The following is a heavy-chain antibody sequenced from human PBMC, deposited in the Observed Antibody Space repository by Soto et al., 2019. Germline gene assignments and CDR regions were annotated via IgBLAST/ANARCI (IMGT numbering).Heavy chain of an antibody. Sequence: XGTLSLTCTVSGGSISSYYWSWIRQAPGKGLEWIGYIYRSGNTNYNPSLKSRVTISVDTSKNQFSLKLSSVTAADTAVYYCASISSSDYVSFDYWGQGTLVTVS. CDR1: GGSISSYY. D-gene: IGHD6-6*01. CDR3: ASISSSDYVSFDY. V-gene: IGHV4-59*01. J-gene: IGHJ4*02. CDR2: IYRSGNT.